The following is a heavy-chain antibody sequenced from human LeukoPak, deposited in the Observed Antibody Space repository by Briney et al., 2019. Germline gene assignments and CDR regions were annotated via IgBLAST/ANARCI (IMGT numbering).Heavy chain of an antibody. CDR1: GGSISSGDYY. D-gene: IGHD3-16*01. CDR2: IYYIGNT. V-gene: IGHV4-30-4*01. CDR3: ARDWGGGYAFDI. Sequence: SETLSLTCTVSGGSISSGDYYWSWIRQPPGKGLEWIGYIYYIGNTFYNPSLKSRVTISVDTSKNQFSLKLSSVTAADTAVYYCARDWGGGYAFDIWGQGTMVTVSS. J-gene: IGHJ3*02.